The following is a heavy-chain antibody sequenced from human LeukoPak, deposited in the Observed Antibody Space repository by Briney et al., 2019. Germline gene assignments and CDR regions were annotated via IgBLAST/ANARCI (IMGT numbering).Heavy chain of an antibody. V-gene: IGHV1-69*13. D-gene: IGHD1-26*01. CDR1: GGTFSSYA. CDR3: ARDSGSYYGYFDY. J-gene: IGHJ4*02. CDR2: IIPIFGTA. Sequence: SVKVSCTASGGTFSSYAISWVRQAPGQGLEWMGGIIPIFGTANYAQKFQGRVTITADESTSTAYMELSSLRSEDTAVYYCARDSGSYYGYFDYWGQGTLVTVSS.